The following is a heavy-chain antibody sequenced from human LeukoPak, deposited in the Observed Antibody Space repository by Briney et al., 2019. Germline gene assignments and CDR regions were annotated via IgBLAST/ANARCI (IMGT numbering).Heavy chain of an antibody. V-gene: IGHV4-59*01. J-gene: IGHJ5*02. D-gene: IGHD2-15*01. CDR1: GGSISSYY. Sequence: KPSETLSLTCTVSGGSISSYYWSWIRQPPGKGLEWIGYIYYSGSTNYNPSLKSRVTISVDTSKNQFSLKLSSVTAADTAVYYCARVSAATRGAWWFDPWGQGTLVTVSS. CDR3: ARVSAATRGAWWFDP. CDR2: IYYSGST.